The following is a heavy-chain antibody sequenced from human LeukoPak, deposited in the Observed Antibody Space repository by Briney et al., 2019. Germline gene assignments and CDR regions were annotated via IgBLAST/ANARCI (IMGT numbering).Heavy chain of an antibody. J-gene: IGHJ4*02. Sequence: SETLSLTCTVSGGSISSSSYYWGWIRQPPGKGLEWIGSIYYSGSTYYNPSLKSRVTISVDTSKNQFSLKLSSVTAADTAVYYCARPLYDPFITMVRGAPDNDYWGQGTLVTVSS. CDR1: GGSISSSSYY. D-gene: IGHD3-10*01. CDR3: ARPLYDPFITMVRGAPDNDY. CDR2: IYYSGST. V-gene: IGHV4-39*01.